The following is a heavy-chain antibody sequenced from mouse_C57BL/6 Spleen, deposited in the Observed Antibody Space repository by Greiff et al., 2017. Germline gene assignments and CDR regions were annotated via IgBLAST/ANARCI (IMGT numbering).Heavy chain of an antibody. Sequence: QVQLQQPGAELVKPGASVKLSCKASGYTFPSYWMHWVKQRPGQGLVWIGMILPTSGSTNYNEKFKSKATLTVDKSSSTAYMQLRSLTSEDSAVYYCARSDGSGYDYFDYWGQGTTRTVSS. CDR3: ARSDGSGYDYFDY. J-gene: IGHJ2*01. V-gene: IGHV1-64*01. CDR2: ILPTSGST. D-gene: IGHD1-1*01. CDR1: GYTFPSYW.